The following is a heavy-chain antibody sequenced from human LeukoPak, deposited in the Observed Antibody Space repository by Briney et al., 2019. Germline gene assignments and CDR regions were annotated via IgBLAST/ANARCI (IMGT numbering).Heavy chain of an antibody. CDR1: GFTFDDYA. CDR3: ARGGPTRDYYDISAYYVIDY. J-gene: IGHJ4*02. V-gene: IGHV3-9*01. CDR2: ISWNSGSI. Sequence: PGGSLRLSCAASGFTFDDYAMHWVRQAPGKGLEWVSGISWNSGSIGYADSVKGRFTISRDNAKNSLYLQMNSLRAEDTAVYYCARGGPTRDYYDISAYYVIDYWGQGGLVTVSS. D-gene: IGHD3-22*01.